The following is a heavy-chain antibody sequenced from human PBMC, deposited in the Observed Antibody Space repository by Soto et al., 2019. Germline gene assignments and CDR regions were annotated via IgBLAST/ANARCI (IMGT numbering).Heavy chain of an antibody. D-gene: IGHD4-4*01. CDR2: FYYSGTT. CDR3: AREVIAPPNYFDP. CDR1: CGSIVSGDYY. J-gene: IGHJ5*02. Sequence: SETMSLTCTSSCGSIVSGDYYWSWFRQPPGKGLEWIGYFYYSGTTNYNPFLKSRVTLSLDKSKNQFSLKMNSVTAADTSVYYFAREVIAPPNYFDPLGQGTRVTVSS. V-gene: IGHV4-61*08.